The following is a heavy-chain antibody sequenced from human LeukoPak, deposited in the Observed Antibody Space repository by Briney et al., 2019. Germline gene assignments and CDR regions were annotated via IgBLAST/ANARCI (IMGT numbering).Heavy chain of an antibody. J-gene: IGHJ4*02. CDR2: IHSSGTT. CDR3: ARSGPRRDGNNLDY. Sequence: SETLSLTCTVSAGSVSNYYWSWIRQPPGKGLEWTGYIHSSGTTYYHPSLKSRATISIDTSKNQFSLKLSSVTAADTAVYYCARSGPRRDGNNLDYWGQGTLVTVSS. CDR1: AGSVSNYY. V-gene: IGHV4-59*02. D-gene: IGHD5-24*01.